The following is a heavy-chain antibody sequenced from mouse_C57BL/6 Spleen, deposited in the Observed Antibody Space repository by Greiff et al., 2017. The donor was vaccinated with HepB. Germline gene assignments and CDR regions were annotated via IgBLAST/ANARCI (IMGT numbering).Heavy chain of an antibody. J-gene: IGHJ4*01. CDR3: ARNEGTADYYAMDY. CDR2: IWSGGST. D-gene: IGHD3-3*01. V-gene: IGHV2-2*01. Sequence: VKLMESGPGLVQPSQSLSITCTVSGFSLTSYGVHWVRQSPGKGLEWLGVIWSGGSTDYNAAFISRLSISKDNSKSQVFFKMNSLQADDTAIDYCARNEGTADYYAMDYWGQGTSVTVSS. CDR1: GFSLTSYG.